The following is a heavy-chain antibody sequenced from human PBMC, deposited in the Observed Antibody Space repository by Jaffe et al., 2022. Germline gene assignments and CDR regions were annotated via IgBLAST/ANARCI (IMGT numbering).Heavy chain of an antibody. V-gene: IGHV3-30*18. D-gene: IGHD3-10*01. CDR2: ISYDGSNK. CDR1: GFTFSSYG. Sequence: QVQLVESGGGVVQPGRSLRLSCAASGFTFSSYGMHWVRQAPGKGLEWVAVISYDGSNKYYADSVKGRFTISRDNSKNTLYLQMNSLRAEDTAVYYCAKDLNYYGSGSSLFDYWGQGTLVTVSS. CDR3: AKDLNYYGSGSSLFDY. J-gene: IGHJ4*02.